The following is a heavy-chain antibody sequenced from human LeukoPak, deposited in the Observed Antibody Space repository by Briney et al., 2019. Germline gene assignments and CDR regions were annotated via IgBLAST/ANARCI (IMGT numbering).Heavy chain of an antibody. D-gene: IGHD7-27*01. Sequence: SQTLSLTCTVSGGSISSGDYYWSWIRQPPGKGLEWIGYIYYSGSTYYNPSLKSRVTISVDTSKNQFSLKLSSVTAADTAVYYCARHISGDPYYYGMDVWGQGTTVTVSS. CDR2: IYYSGST. CDR1: GGSISSGDYY. CDR3: ARHISGDPYYYGMDV. J-gene: IGHJ6*02. V-gene: IGHV4-30-4*01.